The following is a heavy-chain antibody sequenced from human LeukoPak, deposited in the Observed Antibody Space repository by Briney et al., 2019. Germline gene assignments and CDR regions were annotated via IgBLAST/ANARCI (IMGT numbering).Heavy chain of an antibody. J-gene: IGHJ6*02. V-gene: IGHV1-69*04. CDR1: GGTFSSYA. D-gene: IGHD3-10*01. Sequence: SVKVSCKASGGTFSSYAISWVRQAPGQGLEWMGRIIPILGIANYAQKFQGRVTMTTDTSTSTAYMELRSLRSDDTAVYYCAREERATYSGEPYYYYYGMDVWGQGTTVTVSS. CDR3: AREERATYSGEPYYYYYGMDV. CDR2: IIPILGIA.